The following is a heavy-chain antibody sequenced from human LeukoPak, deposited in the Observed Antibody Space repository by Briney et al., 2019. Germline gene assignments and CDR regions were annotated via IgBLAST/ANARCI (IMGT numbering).Heavy chain of an antibody. Sequence: PGGSLRLSCAASGFTFSSYGMHWVRQAPGKGLEWVAVIWYDGSNKYYADSVKGRFTISRDNSKNTLYLQMNSLRAEDTAVYYCARDLRSSGNYYYYGMDVWGKGTTVTVSS. V-gene: IGHV3-33*01. CDR2: IWYDGSNK. CDR1: GFTFSSYG. D-gene: IGHD3-10*01. CDR3: ARDLRSSGNYYYYGMDV. J-gene: IGHJ6*04.